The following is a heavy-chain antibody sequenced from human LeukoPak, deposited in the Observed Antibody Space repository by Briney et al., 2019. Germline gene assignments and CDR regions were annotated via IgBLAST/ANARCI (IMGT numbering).Heavy chain of an antibody. Sequence: SETLSLTCSVSGGSISSHHWSWIRQSAGKGLEWIGRIYTSGSANYNPSLKSRVIMSVDTSKNQFSLKLSSVTAAYTAVYYCARHCSSATCYTIWGQGTLVTVSS. CDR2: IYTSGSA. CDR3: ARHCSSATCYTI. D-gene: IGHD2-2*02. V-gene: IGHV4-4*07. CDR1: GGSISSHH. J-gene: IGHJ4*02.